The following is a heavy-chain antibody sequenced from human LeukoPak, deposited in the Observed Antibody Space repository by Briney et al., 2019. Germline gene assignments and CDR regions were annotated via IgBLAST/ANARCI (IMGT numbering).Heavy chain of an antibody. Sequence: GRSLRLSCEVSGLSFSAYEMNWHRQTPGKGLEWVAQISSSARSISYADAVTGRFTISRDNAKNSLCLHMNGLRVDDTAFYYYASGVYYVSGVYHYGSYWGQGTLVTVSS. CDR1: GLSFSAYE. J-gene: IGHJ4*02. CDR3: ASGVYYVSGVYHYGSY. V-gene: IGHV3-48*03. D-gene: IGHD3-10*01. CDR2: ISSSARSI.